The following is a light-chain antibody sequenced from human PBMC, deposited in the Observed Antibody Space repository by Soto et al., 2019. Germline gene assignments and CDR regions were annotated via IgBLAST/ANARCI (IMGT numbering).Light chain of an antibody. J-gene: IGKJ4*01. Sequence: EIVMTQSPATLSVSPGETATLSSRASQSVSYNLPWYQQKPGQGPTVLIYGAFTRTPAIPARFSGSGYGTEFTRTVSSLQSEDFALYYCLQCKNWPPLRFAGGTKVEIK. CDR1: QSVSYN. CDR2: GAF. V-gene: IGKV3-15*01. CDR3: LQCKNWPPLR.